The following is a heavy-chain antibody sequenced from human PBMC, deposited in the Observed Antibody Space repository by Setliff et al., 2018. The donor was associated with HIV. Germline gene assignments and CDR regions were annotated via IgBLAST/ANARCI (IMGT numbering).Heavy chain of an antibody. J-gene: IGHJ6*03. D-gene: IGHD6-6*01. CDR3: ARGSTSSWSYHYMDV. CDR1: GYTFTDYY. CDR2: INPNSGGT. Sequence: ASVKVSCKASGYTFTDYYMHWVRQAPGQGLEWMGRINPNSGGTNYAQKFQGRVTMTRDTSISTAYMELSRLRSDDTAVYYCARGSTSSWSYHYMDVWGKGTTVTVSS. V-gene: IGHV1-2*06.